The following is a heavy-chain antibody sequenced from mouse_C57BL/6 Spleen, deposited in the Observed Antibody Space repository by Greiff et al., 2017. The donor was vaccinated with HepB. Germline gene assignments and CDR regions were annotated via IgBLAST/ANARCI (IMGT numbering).Heavy chain of an antibody. CDR1: GFTFNTYA. CDR2: IRSKSSKYAT. V-gene: IGHV10-3*01. D-gene: IGHD2-4*01. Sequence: EVQLVESGGGLVQPKGSLKLSCAASGFTFNTYAMHWVRQAPGKGLEWVARIRSKSSKYATYYADSVKDRFTISRDDSQSMLYLQMNNLKTEDTAMYYCVRAYDYDEVSFDYWGQGTTLTVSS. J-gene: IGHJ2*01. CDR3: VRAYDYDEVSFDY.